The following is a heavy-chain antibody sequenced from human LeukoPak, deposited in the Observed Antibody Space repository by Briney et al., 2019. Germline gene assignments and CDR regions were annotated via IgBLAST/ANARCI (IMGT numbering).Heavy chain of an antibody. CDR3: ARFTRPSFSFDY. Sequence: SETLSLTCAVWGGSFSGYYWIWIRHPPGKGLEGSGDINHSGITNYNPSLKSRVTISVDTSKNQFSVNLSSVTAADTGVYYCARFTRPSFSFDYWGQGTLVTVSS. CDR1: GGSFSGYY. CDR2: INHSGIT. D-gene: IGHD6-6*01. V-gene: IGHV4-34*01. J-gene: IGHJ4*02.